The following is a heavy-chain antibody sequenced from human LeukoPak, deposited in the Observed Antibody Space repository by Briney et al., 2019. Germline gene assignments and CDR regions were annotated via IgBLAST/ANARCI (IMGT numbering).Heavy chain of an antibody. CDR1: ESTFNHFA. D-gene: IGHD3-22*01. Sequence: GGSLTLFCAPSESTFNHFAMTWVRHATGKALESVASINGYGGSTYYADPVKGRFTISRDNSETTLYLQMNSLRAEDTAVYYCAKDHYDGSGYYGYYKGMDVWGQGTTVTVSS. J-gene: IGHJ6*02. CDR3: AKDHYDGSGYYGYYKGMDV. CDR2: INGYGGST. V-gene: IGHV3-23*01.